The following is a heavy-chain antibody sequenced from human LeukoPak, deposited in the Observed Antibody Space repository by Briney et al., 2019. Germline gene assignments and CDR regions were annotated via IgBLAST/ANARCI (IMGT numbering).Heavy chain of an antibody. D-gene: IGHD3-3*02. J-gene: IGHJ4*02. V-gene: IGHV4-59*01. CDR2: MYYSGST. CDR1: GGSMSRYY. Sequence: SETLSLTCTVSGGSMSRYYWSWIRQPPGKGLEWIGYMYYSGSTKYNPSLKSRVTIPVDTSKNQFSLKLSSVTAADTAVYYCARSSTGSYFDYWGQGTLVTVSS. CDR3: ARSSTGSYFDY.